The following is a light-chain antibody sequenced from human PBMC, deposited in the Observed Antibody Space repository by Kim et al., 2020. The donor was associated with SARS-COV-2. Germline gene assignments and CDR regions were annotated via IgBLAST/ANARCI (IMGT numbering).Light chain of an antibody. Sequence: QSVLTQSPSVSGSPGQRVTISCTGSSSNIGAGYDVHWYQQLPGTAPKLLIYGNSNRPSGVPDRFSGSKSGTSASLAITGLQAEDEADYYCQSYDSSPSGWVFGGGTQLTVL. CDR3: QSYDSSPSGWV. CDR2: GNS. CDR1: SSNIGAGYD. V-gene: IGLV1-40*01. J-gene: IGLJ3*02.